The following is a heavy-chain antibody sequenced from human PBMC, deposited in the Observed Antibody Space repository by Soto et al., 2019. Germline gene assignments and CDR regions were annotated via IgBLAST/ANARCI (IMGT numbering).Heavy chain of an antibody. CDR2: ISSSSTYI. D-gene: IGHD3-22*01. J-gene: IGHJ4*02. CDR3: ARGTNYYDSSVYYGY. CDR1: GFTFSSYS. Sequence: EVQLVESGGGLVKPGASRRLSCAASGFTFSSYSMNWVRQAPGKGLQWVSSISSSSTYIYYADSVKGRFTISRDNAKNSLYLQMNSLRAEDTAVYYCARGTNYYDSSVYYGYWGQGTLVTVSS. V-gene: IGHV3-21*01.